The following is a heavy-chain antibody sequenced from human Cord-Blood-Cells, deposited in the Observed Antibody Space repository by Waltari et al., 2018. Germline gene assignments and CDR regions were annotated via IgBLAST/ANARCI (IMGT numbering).Heavy chain of an antibody. D-gene: IGHD3-3*01. J-gene: IGHJ4*02. Sequence: QVQLQESGQGLVTPSQTLSLTCTVSGGSIHSGYYYWSWLRQPPGKGLEWIGYIYYSGSTYYNPSLKSRVTISVDTSKNQFSLKLSSVTAADTAVYYCARGGGFWSGYYNYWGQGTLVTVSS. V-gene: IGHV4-30-4*01. CDR3: ARGGGFWSGYYNY. CDR1: GGSIHSGYYY. CDR2: IYYSGST.